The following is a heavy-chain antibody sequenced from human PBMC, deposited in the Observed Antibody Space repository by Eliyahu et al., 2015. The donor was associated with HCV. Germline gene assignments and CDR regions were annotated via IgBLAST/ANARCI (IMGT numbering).Heavy chain of an antibody. CDR3: AKGQRYFDWLFTGFDY. J-gene: IGHJ4*02. CDR1: GXTXDDYA. V-gene: IGHV3-9*01. CDR2: ISWNSGSI. D-gene: IGHD3-9*01. Sequence: EVQLVESGGGLVQPXRSXXLXCAAXGXTXDDYAMHWVRQAPGKGLEWVSGISWNSGSIGYADSVKGRFTISRDNAKNSLYLQMNSLRAEDTALYYCAKGQRYFDWLFTGFDYWGQGTLVTVSS.